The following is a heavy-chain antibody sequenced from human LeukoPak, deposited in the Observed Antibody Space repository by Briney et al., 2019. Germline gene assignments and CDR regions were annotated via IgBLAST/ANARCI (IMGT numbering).Heavy chain of an antibody. CDR1: GGSISSGDYY. CDR2: MYYSGSA. J-gene: IGHJ5*02. CDR3: ARPYYYDSRIDP. D-gene: IGHD3-22*01. Sequence: SQTLSLTCTVSGGSISSGDYYWSWIRQPPGKGLEWVAYMYYSGSAYYNPSLKSRATISVDTSKNQVSLKLTSVTAADTAVYFCARPYYYDSRIDPWGQGTLVTVSS. V-gene: IGHV4-30-4*01.